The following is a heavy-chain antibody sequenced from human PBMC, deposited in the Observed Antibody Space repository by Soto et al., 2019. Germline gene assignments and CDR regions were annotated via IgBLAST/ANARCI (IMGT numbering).Heavy chain of an antibody. J-gene: IGHJ5*02. CDR3: ARPYCDTTSCFTDWFDP. D-gene: IGHD2-2*02. CDR2: VNPKSGST. V-gene: IGHV1-8*01. CDR1: GYSFSNFD. Sequence: QVQLVQSGAEVKKPGASVKVSCKASGYSFSNFDINWVRQAAGQGPEWMGWVNPKSGSTDYAQKFRGRVTMTSNTSISTAYSELSALTSEDTAVYYCARPYCDTTSCFTDWFDPWGQGTLVTVSS.